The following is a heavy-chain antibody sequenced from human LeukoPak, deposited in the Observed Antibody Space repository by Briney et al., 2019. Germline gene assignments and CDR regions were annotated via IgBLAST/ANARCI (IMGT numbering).Heavy chain of an antibody. CDR3: ARDRSVAAAGAFDI. D-gene: IGHD6-13*01. J-gene: IGHJ3*02. CDR1: GFTVSSNY. Sequence: GGSLRRSGAASGFTVSSNYMSWVRHDPGKGLDLVSVIYSGGSTYYADSVKGRLIIFRENSKNTMYLQMHSLRAEDTAVYYCARDRSVAAAGAFDIWGQGTMVTVSS. CDR2: IYSGGST. V-gene: IGHV3-66*01.